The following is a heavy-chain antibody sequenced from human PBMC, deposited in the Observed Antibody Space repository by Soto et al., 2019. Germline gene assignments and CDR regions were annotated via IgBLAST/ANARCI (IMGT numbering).Heavy chain of an antibody. CDR3: ARDQNYYGAGSYYWFDH. CDR2: ISADNGNT. CDR1: GYTFTSYG. V-gene: IGHV1-18*01. Sequence: QVQLVQSGAEVKKPGASVKVSCKASGYTFTSYGISCVRQAPGQGLEWMGWISADNGNTNYAQKLQGRVTITTDKSTTRASMRLRGLRSDDTAVYYCARDQNYYGAGSYYWFDHWGQGTLVTVSS. D-gene: IGHD3-10*01. J-gene: IGHJ5*02.